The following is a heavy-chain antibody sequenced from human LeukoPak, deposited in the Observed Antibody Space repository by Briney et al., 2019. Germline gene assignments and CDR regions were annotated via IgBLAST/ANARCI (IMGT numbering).Heavy chain of an antibody. Sequence: SETLSLTCTVSGGSISSGGYYRSWIRQHPGKGLEWIGYIYYSGSTYYNPSLKSRVTISVDTSKNQFSLKLSSVTAADTAVYYCARDLFGESENWFDPWGQGTLVTVSS. J-gene: IGHJ5*02. D-gene: IGHD3-10*02. CDR1: GGSISSGGYY. CDR2: IYYSGST. V-gene: IGHV4-31*03. CDR3: ARDLFGESENWFDP.